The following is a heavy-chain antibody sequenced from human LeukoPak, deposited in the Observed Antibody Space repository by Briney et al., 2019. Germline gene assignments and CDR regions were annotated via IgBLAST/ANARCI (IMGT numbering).Heavy chain of an antibody. Sequence: GGSLRLSCAASGFGFNYYGMVWFRQSPGKGLEWVATISYDERGKHYADSVQGRFTISRDNSKSVLYLQLDYLRPEDTAVYYCSTDGTPKFEHWGQGTLVTVSS. CDR2: ISYDERGK. J-gene: IGHJ1*01. CDR3: STDGTPKFEH. D-gene: IGHD3-16*01. V-gene: IGHV3-30*03. CDR1: GFGFNYYG.